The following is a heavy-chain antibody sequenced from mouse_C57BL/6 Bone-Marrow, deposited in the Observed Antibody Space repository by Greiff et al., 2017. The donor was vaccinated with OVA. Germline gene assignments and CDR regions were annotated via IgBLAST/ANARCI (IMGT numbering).Heavy chain of an antibody. V-gene: IGHV1-54*01. Sequence: VKLQESGAELVRPGTSVKVSCKASGYAFTNYLIEWVKQRPGQGLEWIGVINPGCGGTNYNEKFKGKATLTADKTSSTAYMQLSSLTSEDSAVYCCARSEYFDYWGQGTTLIVSS. CDR1: GYAFTNYL. J-gene: IGHJ2*01. CDR2: INPGCGGT. CDR3: ARSEYFDY.